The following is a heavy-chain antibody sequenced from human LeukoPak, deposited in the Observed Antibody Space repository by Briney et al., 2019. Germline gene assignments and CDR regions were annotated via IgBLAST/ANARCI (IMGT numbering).Heavy chain of an antibody. J-gene: IGHJ4*02. CDR3: ATAVYGSGIGY. D-gene: IGHD3-10*01. CDR1: GGSISSGGYS. V-gene: IGHV4-30-4*07. Sequence: SETPSLTCAVSGGSISSGGYSWSWIRQPPGRGLEWIGYIYYSGSTYYNPSLKSRVTISVDTSKNQFSLKLSSVTAADTAVYYCATAVYGSGIGYWGQGTLVTVSS. CDR2: IYYSGST.